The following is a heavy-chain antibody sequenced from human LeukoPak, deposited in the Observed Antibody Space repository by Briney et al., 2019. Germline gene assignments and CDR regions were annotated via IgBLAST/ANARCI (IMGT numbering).Heavy chain of an antibody. CDR3: ARDAYYDFWSGYYGPSPFDY. CDR2: IKQDGSEK. CDR1: GFTFSSYW. D-gene: IGHD3-3*01. V-gene: IGHV3-7*03. J-gene: IGHJ4*02. Sequence: GGSLRLSCAASGFTFSSYWMSWVRQAPGKGLEWVANIKQDGSEKYYVDSVKARFTISRDNAKNSLYLQMNSLRAEDTAVYYCARDAYYDFWSGYYGPSPFDYWGQGTLVTVSS.